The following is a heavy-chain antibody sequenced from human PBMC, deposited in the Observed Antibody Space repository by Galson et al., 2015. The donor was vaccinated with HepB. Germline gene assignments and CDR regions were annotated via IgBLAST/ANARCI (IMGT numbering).Heavy chain of an antibody. J-gene: IGHJ1*01. V-gene: IGHV3-7*03. Sequence: SLRLSCAASGFTFSPYAMHWVRQAPGKGLEWVANIKQDGSDIRYLDSVKGRFTISRDNGDNLLYLQMNSLRVEDTAVYYCAGGPGWLVTEWGQGTMVTVSS. CDR2: IKQDGSDI. D-gene: IGHD3-22*01. CDR1: GFTFSPYA. CDR3: AGGPGWLVTE.